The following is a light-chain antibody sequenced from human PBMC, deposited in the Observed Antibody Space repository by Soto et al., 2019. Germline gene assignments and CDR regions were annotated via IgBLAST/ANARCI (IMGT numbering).Light chain of an antibody. CDR2: AAS. J-gene: IGKJ2*01. CDR1: QDVRSD. V-gene: IGKV1-17*01. CDR3: LQDYSFPLT. Sequence: DIQMTQSPSSLSASVGHTVTITCRASQDVRSDLGWYQHKPGKAPKRLIYAASRLQGGVPSRFSGSGSGTEFTLTIGSLQPEDSATYYCLQDYSFPLTFGQGTKLEIK.